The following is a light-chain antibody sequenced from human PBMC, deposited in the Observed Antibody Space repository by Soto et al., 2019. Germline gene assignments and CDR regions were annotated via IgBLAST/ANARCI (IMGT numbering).Light chain of an antibody. CDR2: DAS. J-gene: IGKJ5*01. Sequence: EIVMTQSPPTLSVSPGERATLSCRASQSVGSKLAWYQQRPGQAPRLLISDASNRATGIPARFSGSGSETDFTLTISSLEPEDLAVYYCQQRYSWPPITFGQGTRLEI. V-gene: IGKV3-11*01. CDR1: QSVGSK. CDR3: QQRYSWPPIT.